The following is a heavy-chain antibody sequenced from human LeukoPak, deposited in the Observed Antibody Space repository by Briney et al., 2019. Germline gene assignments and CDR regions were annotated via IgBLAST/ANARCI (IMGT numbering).Heavy chain of an antibody. CDR3: ARVEYSGYDSRLTDV. D-gene: IGHD5-12*01. V-gene: IGHV1-69*13. Sequence: SVKVSCKASGGTFSSYAISWVRQAPGQGLEWMGGIIPIFGTANYAQKFQGRVTITADESTSTAYMELSSLRSEDTAVYYCARVEYSGYDSRLTDVWGQGTTVTVSS. J-gene: IGHJ6*02. CDR2: IIPIFGTA. CDR1: GGTFSSYA.